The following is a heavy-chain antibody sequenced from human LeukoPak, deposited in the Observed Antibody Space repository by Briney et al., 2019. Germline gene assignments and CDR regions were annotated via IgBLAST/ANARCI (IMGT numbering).Heavy chain of an antibody. CDR2: ISGSGGST. V-gene: IGHV3-23*01. D-gene: IGHD6-6*01. Sequence: TGGSLRLSCAASGFTFSSYAMSWVRQAPGKGLEWVSAISGSGGSTYYADSVKGRFTISRDNSKNTLYLQMNSLRAEDTAVYYSAKDLALPFEIAAPFDYWGQGTLVTVS. J-gene: IGHJ4*02. CDR1: GFTFSSYA. CDR3: AKDLALPFEIAAPFDY.